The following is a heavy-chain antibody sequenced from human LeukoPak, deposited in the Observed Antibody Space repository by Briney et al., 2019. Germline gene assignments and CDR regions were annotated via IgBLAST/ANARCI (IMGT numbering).Heavy chain of an antibody. J-gene: IGHJ4*02. Sequence: PSETLSLTCTVSGASISSSTDYWGWIRQPPGKGLEWIANIYYSGSTYYNPSLKSRVTISVDTSKNQFSLKLSSVTAADTAVYYCARGKYDSSGYPLLGFDYWGQGTLVTVSS. V-gene: IGHV4-39*01. D-gene: IGHD3-22*01. CDR1: GASISSSTDY. CDR3: ARGKYDSSGYPLLGFDY. CDR2: IYYSGST.